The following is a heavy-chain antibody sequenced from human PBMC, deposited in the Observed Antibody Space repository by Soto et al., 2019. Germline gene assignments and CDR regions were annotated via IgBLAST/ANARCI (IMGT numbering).Heavy chain of an antibody. J-gene: IGHJ4*02. D-gene: IGHD6-19*01. CDR3: AKARFRDSSMFLLDY. CDR1: GSTFSSYA. CDR2: ISGSGGST. V-gene: IGHV3-23*01. Sequence: GGSLRLSCAASGSTFSSYAMSWVRQAPGKGLEWVSAISGSGGSTYYADSVKGRFTISRDNSKNTLYLQMNSLRAEDTAVYYCAKARFRDSSMFLLDYWGQGTLVTVSS.